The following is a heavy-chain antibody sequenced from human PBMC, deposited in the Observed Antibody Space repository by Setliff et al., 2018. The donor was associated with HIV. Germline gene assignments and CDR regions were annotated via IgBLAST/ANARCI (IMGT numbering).Heavy chain of an antibody. D-gene: IGHD3-3*02. Sequence: ASVKVSCKASGYTFTSYYMHWVRQAPGQGLEWMGIINPSGGSTSYAQKFQGRVTMTRDTSTSTVYMELRSLESEDTAVYYCAKNKGSGILYVTSIVSDTFDIWGQGTMVTVSS. V-gene: IGHV1-46*01. CDR3: AKNKGSGILYVTSIVSDTFDI. J-gene: IGHJ3*02. CDR1: GYTFTSYY. CDR2: INPSGGST.